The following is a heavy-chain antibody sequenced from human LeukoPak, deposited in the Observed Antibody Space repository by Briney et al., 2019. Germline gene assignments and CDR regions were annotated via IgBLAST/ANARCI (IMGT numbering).Heavy chain of an antibody. D-gene: IGHD6-13*01. CDR3: ARPIAAAGWFDP. Sequence: KPSETLSLTCTVSGGAISSYYWSWIRQPPGKGLEWIGYIYYSGSTNYNPSLKSRVTISVDTSKNQFSLKLSSVTAADPAVYYCARPIAAAGWFDPWGQGTLVTVSS. J-gene: IGHJ5*02. CDR2: IYYSGST. CDR1: GGAISSYY. V-gene: IGHV4-59*08.